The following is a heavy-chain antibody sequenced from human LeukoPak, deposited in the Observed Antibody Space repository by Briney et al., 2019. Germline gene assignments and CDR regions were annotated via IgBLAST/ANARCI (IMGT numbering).Heavy chain of an antibody. Sequence: GRSLRLSCAASGFTFDDYAMHWVRHAPGKGLEWVSGISWNSGSIGYADSVKGRFTISRDNAKNSLYLQMNSLRAEDTALYYCAKDRYPGYSYGHFDYWGQGTLVTVSS. CDR3: AKDRYPGYSYGHFDY. V-gene: IGHV3-9*01. CDR1: GFTFDDYA. CDR2: ISWNSGSI. D-gene: IGHD5-18*01. J-gene: IGHJ4*02.